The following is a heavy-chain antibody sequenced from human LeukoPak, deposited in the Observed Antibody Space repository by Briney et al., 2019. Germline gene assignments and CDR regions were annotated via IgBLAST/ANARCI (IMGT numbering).Heavy chain of an antibody. V-gene: IGHV3-30-3*01. Sequence: PGGSLRLSCAASGFTFSSYAMHWVRQAPGKGLEWVAVISYDGSNKYYADSVKGRFTISRDNSKNTLYLQMNSLRAEDTAVYYCAEPYCFDYWGQGTLVTVSS. CDR2: ISYDGSNK. CDR3: AEPYCFDY. CDR1: GFTFSSYA. J-gene: IGHJ4*02.